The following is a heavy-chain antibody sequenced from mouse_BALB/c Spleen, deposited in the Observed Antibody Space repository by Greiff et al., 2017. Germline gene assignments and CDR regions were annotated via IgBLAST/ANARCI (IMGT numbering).Heavy chain of an antibody. D-gene: IGHD1-1*01. Sequence: VKLQESGPGLVAPSQSLSITCTVSGFSLSRYSVHWVRQPPGKGLEWLGMIWGGGSTDYNSALKSRLSISKDNSKSQVFLKMNSLQTDDTAMYYCARDTTVVAKDAMDYWGQGTSVTVSS. CDR1: GFSLSRYS. CDR3: ARDTTVVAKDAMDY. V-gene: IGHV2-6-4*01. J-gene: IGHJ4*01. CDR2: IWGGGST.